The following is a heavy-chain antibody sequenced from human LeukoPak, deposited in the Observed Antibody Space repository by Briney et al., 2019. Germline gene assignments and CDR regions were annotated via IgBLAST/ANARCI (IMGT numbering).Heavy chain of an antibody. CDR1: GFTFSSYD. CDR3: ARGAVPAAIGGLVDY. J-gene: IGHJ4*02. Sequence: GGSLRLSCAASGFTFSSYDMHWVRQATGKGLEWVSAIGTAGDTYYPGSVKGPFTISRENAKNSLYLQMNSLRAGDTAVYYCARGAVPAAIGGLVDYWGQGTLVTVSS. D-gene: IGHD2-2*01. V-gene: IGHV3-13*01. CDR2: IGTAGDT.